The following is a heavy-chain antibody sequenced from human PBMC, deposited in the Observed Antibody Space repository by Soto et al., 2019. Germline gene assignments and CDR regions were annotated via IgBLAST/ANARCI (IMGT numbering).Heavy chain of an antibody. Sequence: GGSLRLSCAASGFTFSSYAMHWVRQAPGKGLEWVAVISYGARTNYADSVEGRFTISRDNSKNTLFLQMTSLRAEDTALYHCAKESVVAAYGYYFDYWGQGTLVTVSS. D-gene: IGHD2-2*01. J-gene: IGHJ4*02. V-gene: IGHV3-30-3*01. CDR2: ISYGART. CDR1: GFTFSSYA. CDR3: AKESVVAAYGYYFDY.